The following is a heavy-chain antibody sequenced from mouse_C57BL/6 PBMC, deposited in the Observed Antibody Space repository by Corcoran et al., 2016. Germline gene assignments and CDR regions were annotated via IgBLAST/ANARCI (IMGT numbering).Heavy chain of an antibody. Sequence: DVQLQESGPGLVKPSQSLSLTCSVTGYSITSGYYWNWIRQFPGNKLEWMGYISYDGSNNYNPSLKNRISITRDTSKNQFFLKLNSVTTEDTATYYCARGAYYYGPDYWGQGTTLTVSS. CDR1: GYSITSGYY. CDR3: ARGAYYYGPDY. J-gene: IGHJ2*01. V-gene: IGHV3-6*01. D-gene: IGHD1-1*01. CDR2: ISYDGSN.